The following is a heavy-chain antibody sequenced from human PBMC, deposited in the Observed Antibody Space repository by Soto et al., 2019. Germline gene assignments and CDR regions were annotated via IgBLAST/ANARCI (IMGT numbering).Heavy chain of an antibody. J-gene: IGHJ6*02. CDR1: GFTFSSYG. CDR3: AKDGSPQYNYYYGMDV. CDR2: ISYDGSNK. Sequence: GGSLRLSCAASGFTFSSYGMHWVRQAPGKGLEWVAVISYDGSNKYYADSVKGRFTISRDNSKNTLYLQMNSLRAEDTAVYYCAKDGSPQYNYYYGMDVWGQGTTVTVSS. V-gene: IGHV3-30*18. D-gene: IGHD4-4*01.